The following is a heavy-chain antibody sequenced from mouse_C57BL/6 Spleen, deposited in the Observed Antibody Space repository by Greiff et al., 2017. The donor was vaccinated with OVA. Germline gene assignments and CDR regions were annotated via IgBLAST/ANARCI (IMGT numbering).Heavy chain of an antibody. D-gene: IGHD1-1*01. J-gene: IGHJ1*03. CDR3: ARATGYFDV. Sequence: QVQLQQPGAELVRPGTSVKLSCKASGYTFTSYWMHWVKHRPGQGLEWIGVIDPSDSYTNYNQKFKGKATLTVDTSSSTAYMQLSSLTSEDSAVYYCARATGYFDVWGTGTTVTVSS. CDR1: GYTFTSYW. V-gene: IGHV1-59*01. CDR2: IDPSDSYT.